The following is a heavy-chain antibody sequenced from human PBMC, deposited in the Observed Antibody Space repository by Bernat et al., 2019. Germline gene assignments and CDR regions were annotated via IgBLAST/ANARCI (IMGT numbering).Heavy chain of an antibody. CDR1: GFTFSSYA. D-gene: IGHD3-22*01. CDR2: ISGSGGST. Sequence: EVQLLESGGGLVQPGGSLRLSCAASGFTFSSYAMSWVRQAPGKGLEWVSAISGSGGSTYYADSVKGRFTISRDNSKNTLYLQMNSLRAEDAAVYYCAKDVFDSSGEDDYWGQGTLVTVSS. CDR3: AKDVFDSSGEDDY. J-gene: IGHJ4*02. V-gene: IGHV3-23*01.